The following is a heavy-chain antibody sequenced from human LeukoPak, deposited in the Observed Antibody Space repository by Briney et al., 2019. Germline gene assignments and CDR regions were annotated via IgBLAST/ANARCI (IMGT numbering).Heavy chain of an antibody. CDR2: INPSGGST. CDR3: AREGGPEDAFDI. CDR1: GYTFTSYY. V-gene: IGHV1-46*01. Sequence: ASVKISCKASGYTFTSYYMHWVRQAPGQGLEWMGIINPSGGSTSYAQKFQGRVTMTRDTSTSTVYMELSSLRSEDTAVYYCAREGGPEDAFDIWGQGTMVTVSS. J-gene: IGHJ3*02.